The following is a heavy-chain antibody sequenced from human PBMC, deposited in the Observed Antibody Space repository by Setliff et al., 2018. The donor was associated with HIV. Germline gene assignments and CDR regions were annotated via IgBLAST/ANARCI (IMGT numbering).Heavy chain of an antibody. D-gene: IGHD2-8*02. CDR2: ISVHNDNS. V-gene: IGHV1-18*01. J-gene: IGHJ4*02. Sequence: ASVKVSCKASTNTFLNYGISWVRQAPGQGLEWMGWISVHNDNSDYAQRFRDRVTMTTDIPTSTAYMELRGLRSDDTAVYYCARDVGYCTATSCQTGFDYWGQGTLVTVSS. CDR3: ARDVGYCTATSCQTGFDY. CDR1: TNTFLNYG.